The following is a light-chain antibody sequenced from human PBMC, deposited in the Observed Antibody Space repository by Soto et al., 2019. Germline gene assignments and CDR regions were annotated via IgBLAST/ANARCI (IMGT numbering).Light chain of an antibody. V-gene: IGLV2-18*02. J-gene: IGLJ1*01. Sequence: QSALTQPPSVSGSPGQSVTISCPGTRSDVGSYNRVSWYQQPPGTAPKLMIFEVSNRPSGVPDRFSGSKSGNTASLTISGLQAEDEADYYCSSYTSSTTYVFGTGTKLTVL. CDR3: SSYTSSTTYV. CDR1: RSDVGSYNR. CDR2: EVS.